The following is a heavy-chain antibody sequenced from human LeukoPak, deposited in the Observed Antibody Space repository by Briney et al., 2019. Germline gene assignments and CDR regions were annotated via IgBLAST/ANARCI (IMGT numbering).Heavy chain of an antibody. CDR3: ATRNYYYYYGMDV. CDR2: MNPNSGNT. J-gene: IGHJ6*02. Sequence: ASVKVSCKASGYTFTSYDINWVRQATGQGLEWMGWMNPNSGNTGYAQKFQGRVTMTRDTSTSTVYMELSSLRSEDTAVYYCATRNYYYYYGMDVWGQGTTVTVSS. CDR1: GYTFTSYD. V-gene: IGHV1-8*01. D-gene: IGHD4-11*01.